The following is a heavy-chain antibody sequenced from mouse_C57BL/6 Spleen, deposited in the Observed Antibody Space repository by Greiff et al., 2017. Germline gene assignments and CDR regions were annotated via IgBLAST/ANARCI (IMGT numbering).Heavy chain of an antibody. Sequence: QVQLQQPGAELVMPGASVKLSCKASGYTFTSYWMHWVKQRPGQGLEWIGEIDPSDSYTNYNQKFKGNSTLTVDKSSSTAYMQLSSLTSEDSAVYYCARTRLSLDVWGTGTTVTVSS. D-gene: IGHD3-2*02. V-gene: IGHV1-69*01. CDR1: GYTFTSYW. J-gene: IGHJ1*03. CDR2: IDPSDSYT. CDR3: ARTRLSLDV.